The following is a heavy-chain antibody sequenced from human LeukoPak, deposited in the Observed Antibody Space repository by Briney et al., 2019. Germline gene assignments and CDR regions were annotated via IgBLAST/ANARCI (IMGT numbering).Heavy chain of an antibody. V-gene: IGHV3-21*06. D-gene: IGHD5-24*01. Sequence: GGSLRLSCAASGFTFSSYSMNWVRQAPGKGLEWASSISSSGSYIYYADSVKGRFTISRDSAKNSLYLQMNSLRAEDTAIYYCTRVGYIDEGIDYWGQGTLVTVSS. CDR1: GFTFSSYS. CDR2: ISSSGSYI. CDR3: TRVGYIDEGIDY. J-gene: IGHJ4*02.